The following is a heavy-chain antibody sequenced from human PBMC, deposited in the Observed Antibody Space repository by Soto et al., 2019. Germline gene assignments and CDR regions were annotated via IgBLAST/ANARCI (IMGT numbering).Heavy chain of an antibody. V-gene: IGHV1-18*01. Sequence: ASVKVSCKASGYTFTSYVISWVRQAPGQGLEWMGWISAYNGNTNYAQKLQGRVTMTTDTSTSTAYMELRSLRSNDTAVYYCARENIVVVPAQENAFDIWGQGTMVTVSS. CDR3: ARENIVVVPAQENAFDI. J-gene: IGHJ3*02. CDR1: GYTFTSYV. CDR2: ISAYNGNT. D-gene: IGHD2-2*01.